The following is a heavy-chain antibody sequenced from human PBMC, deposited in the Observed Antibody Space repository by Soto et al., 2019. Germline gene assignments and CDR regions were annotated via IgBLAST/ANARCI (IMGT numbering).Heavy chain of an antibody. CDR3: SGCCFESRGYDNWFDA. CDR1: GVTFGAYA. V-gene: IGHV3-49*03. D-gene: IGHD3-22*01. J-gene: IGHJ5*02. Sequence: GGSLRLSCTASGVTFGAYAMSWFRLAPGKGLEWEGFIRSKAYGGTTEYAASVKGRFTISRDDSKSIAYLHMNSLKTEYTAAYYCSGCCFESRGYDNWFDAPGEGTLVTV. CDR2: IRSKAYGGTT.